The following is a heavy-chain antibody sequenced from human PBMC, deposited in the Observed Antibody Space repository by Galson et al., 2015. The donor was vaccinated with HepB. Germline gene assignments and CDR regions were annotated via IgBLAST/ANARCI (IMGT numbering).Heavy chain of an antibody. CDR3: ASRTIFGGGMDV. CDR2: INAGNGNT. D-gene: IGHD3-3*01. Sequence: SVKVSCKASGYTFTSCAMHWVRQAPGQRLEWMGWINAGNGNTKYSQKFQGRVTITRDTSASTAYMELSGLRSEDTAVYYCASRTIFGGGMDVWGQGTTVTVSS. V-gene: IGHV1-3*01. J-gene: IGHJ6*02. CDR1: GYTFTSCA.